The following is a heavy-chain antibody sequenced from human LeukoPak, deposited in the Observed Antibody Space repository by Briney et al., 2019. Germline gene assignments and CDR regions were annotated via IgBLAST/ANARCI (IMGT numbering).Heavy chain of an antibody. CDR3: AKDNWLPSSPAVAGLGD. J-gene: IGHJ4*02. D-gene: IGHD6-19*01. Sequence: GGSLRLSCAASGFIFSSYSMNWVRQAPGKGLGWVAFIRRDGSDRFHADSVKGRFTISRDNSRNTLYLQMNSLTVEDTAVYYCAKDNWLPSSPAVAGLGDWNQGTLVTVSS. V-gene: IGHV3-30*02. CDR1: GFIFSSYS. CDR2: IRRDGSDR.